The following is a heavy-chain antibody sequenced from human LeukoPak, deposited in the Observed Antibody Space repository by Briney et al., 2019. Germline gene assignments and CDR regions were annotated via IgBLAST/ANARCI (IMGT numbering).Heavy chain of an antibody. CDR3: AREGYYDSRIDY. Sequence: SETLSLTCTVSGGTISSYYWSWIRQPAGKGLEWIGRIYTSGSTNYNPSLKSRVTMSVDTSKNQLSLKLSSVTAADTAVYYCAREGYYDSRIDYRGRGTLVTVSS. CDR2: IYTSGST. J-gene: IGHJ4*02. V-gene: IGHV4-4*07. CDR1: GGTISSYY. D-gene: IGHD3-22*01.